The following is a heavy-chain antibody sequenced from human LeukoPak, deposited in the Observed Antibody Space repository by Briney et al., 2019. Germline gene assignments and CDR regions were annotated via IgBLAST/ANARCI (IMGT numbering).Heavy chain of an antibody. CDR3: ARVISDCADVNCFKGYFDY. D-gene: IGHD5/OR15-5a*01. Sequence: ASVKVSFKASGYTFSNFAIHWGRLAPGQSLEPMGWINADNGYTKYFQKFQGRVTFTRDTSANIAYMELSSLGSEDTAVYYCARVISDCADVNCFKGYFDYWGQGTPVTVSS. CDR2: INADNGYT. CDR1: GYTFSNFA. V-gene: IGHV1-3*01. J-gene: IGHJ4*01.